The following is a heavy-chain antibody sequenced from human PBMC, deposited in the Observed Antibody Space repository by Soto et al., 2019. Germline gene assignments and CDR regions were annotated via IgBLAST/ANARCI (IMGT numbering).Heavy chain of an antibody. J-gene: IGHJ4*02. D-gene: IGHD6-19*01. V-gene: IGHV1-8*01. CDR1: GYTFTSYD. CDR3: ARKRIAVAGGGFHY. Sequence: QVQLVQSGAEVKKPGASVKVSCKASGYTFTSYDIIWVRQATGQGLEWIGWMNPNSGNTGYAQKFQGRVTMTRNTSISTAYMELSSLRSEDTAVYYCARKRIAVAGGGFHYWGQGTLVTVSS. CDR2: MNPNSGNT.